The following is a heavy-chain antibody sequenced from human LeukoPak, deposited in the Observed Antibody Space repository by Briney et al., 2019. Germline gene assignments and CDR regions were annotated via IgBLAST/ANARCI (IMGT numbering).Heavy chain of an antibody. CDR1: GGSITTYY. V-gene: IGHV4-59*01. CDR3: ASGSAVTALDQ. D-gene: IGHD2-21*02. Sequence: PSETLSLTCAVSGGSITTYYWTWIRQPPGQALEWIGYIYYTGNTKHNPSLESRVTMSIDTSKNEFSLKIYSVNAADTAVYFCASGSAVTALDQWGQGTLVTVSS. J-gene: IGHJ4*02. CDR2: IYYTGNT.